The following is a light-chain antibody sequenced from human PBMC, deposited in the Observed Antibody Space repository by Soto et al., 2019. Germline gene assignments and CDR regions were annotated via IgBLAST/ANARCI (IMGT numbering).Light chain of an antibody. V-gene: IGKV1-39*01. CDR3: HQTDSIPET. J-gene: IGKJ1*01. CDR1: QSISLF. CDR2: AAS. Sequence: DIQMTQSPSSLSASVGDTVTITCRASQSISLFLKWYQQKPGKAPKLLIYAASSLQSGVPSRFTGNASGTDFTHTISSLQTEEFATYYCHQTDSIPETFGQGTKVEIK.